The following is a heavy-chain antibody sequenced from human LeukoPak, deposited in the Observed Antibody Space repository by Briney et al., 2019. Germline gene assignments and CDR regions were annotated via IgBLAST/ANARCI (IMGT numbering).Heavy chain of an antibody. Sequence: ASVKVSFKASGYTFSGYYMHWVRQAPGQGLEWMGWINPDSGGTNYAQKFQGRVTMTRDTPISTAYMEVSRLRSDDTAVYYCATLVITVAGGFGDYWGQGTLVTVSS. D-gene: IGHD6-19*01. V-gene: IGHV1-2*02. CDR1: GYTFSGYY. CDR2: INPDSGGT. J-gene: IGHJ4*02. CDR3: ATLVITVAGGFGDY.